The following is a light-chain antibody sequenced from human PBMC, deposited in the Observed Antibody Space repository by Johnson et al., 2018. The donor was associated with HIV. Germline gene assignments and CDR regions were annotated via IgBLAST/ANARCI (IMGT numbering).Light chain of an antibody. Sequence: SVLTQPPSVSAAPGQKVTISCSGSSSNIGNNYVSWYQHLPGTAPKLLIYENNKRPSGIPDRFSGSKSGTSATLGITGLQTGDEADYYCGTWDSSLSAGVFGTGTTVTVL. CDR2: ENN. V-gene: IGLV1-51*02. CDR3: GTWDSSLSAGV. J-gene: IGLJ1*01. CDR1: SSNIGNNY.